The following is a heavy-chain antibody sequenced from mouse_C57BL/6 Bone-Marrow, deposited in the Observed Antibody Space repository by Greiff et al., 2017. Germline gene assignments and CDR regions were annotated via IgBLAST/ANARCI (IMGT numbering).Heavy chain of an antibody. CDR1: GYTFTSYW. CDR3: ARAEGDGYYRAMDY. D-gene: IGHD2-3*01. CDR2: IYPGSGSP. J-gene: IGHJ4*01. V-gene: IGHV1-55*01. Sequence: VQLQQPGAELVKPGASVKMSCKASGYTFTSYWITWVKQRPGQGLEWIGDIYPGSGSPNYNEKFKSKATLTVDTSSSTAYMQLSSLTSEDSAVYYCARAEGDGYYRAMDYWGQGTSVTVSS.